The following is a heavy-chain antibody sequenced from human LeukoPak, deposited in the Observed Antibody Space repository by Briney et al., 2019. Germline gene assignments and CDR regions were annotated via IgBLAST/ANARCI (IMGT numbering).Heavy chain of an antibody. D-gene: IGHD6-13*01. Sequence: SVKVSCMASGGTFSSYAISWVRQAPGQGLEWMGGIIPFFGTANYARKFEGRVTITADESTCTDYLELRSMRPEDTAVYYYARGFGSRWPRSWVFDYWGQGTLVTVSS. CDR3: ARGFGSRWPRSWVFDY. CDR2: IIPFFGTA. J-gene: IGHJ4*02. V-gene: IGHV1-69*01. CDR1: GGTFSSYA.